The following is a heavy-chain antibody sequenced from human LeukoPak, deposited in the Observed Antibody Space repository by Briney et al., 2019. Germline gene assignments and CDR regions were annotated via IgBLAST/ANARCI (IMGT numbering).Heavy chain of an antibody. CDR1: GYTFTSYD. V-gene: IGHV1-8*01. D-gene: IGHD5-12*01. Sequence: ASVKVSCKASGYTFTSYDINWVRQATGQGLEWMGWMNPNSGNTGYAQKLQGRVTMTRNTSISTAYMELSSLRSEDTAVYYCARVVDIVATSDFDYWGQGTLVTVSS. CDR2: MNPNSGNT. J-gene: IGHJ4*02. CDR3: ARVVDIVATSDFDY.